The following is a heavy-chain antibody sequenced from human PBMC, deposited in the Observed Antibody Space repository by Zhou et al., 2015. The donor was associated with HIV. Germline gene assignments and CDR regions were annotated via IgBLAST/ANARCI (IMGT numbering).Heavy chain of an antibody. D-gene: IGHD3-22*01. V-gene: IGHV1-69*17. CDR2: IIPMFDIE. J-gene: IGHJ3*02. Sequence: QVQLVQSGAEVKKPGSSVKVSCKASGGTLGNYGISWVRQAPGQGLEWMGGIIPMFDIENHAQKFRGRLTISADKSTGAAYMELSSLRSEDAAVYYCARSSGNYDFAFDIWGQGTRIIVSS. CDR1: GGTLGNYG. CDR3: ARSSGNYDFAFDI.